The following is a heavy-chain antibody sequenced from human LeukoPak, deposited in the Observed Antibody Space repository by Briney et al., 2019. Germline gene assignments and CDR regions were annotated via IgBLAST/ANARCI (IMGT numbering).Heavy chain of an antibody. CDR1: GYTFTSNY. CDR3: ARDNSVRDEAWWFNP. Sequence: GASVKVSCKAFGYTFTSNYMHWVRQAPGQGPEWMGVISPSGGTTPYAQKFHGGLTLTMDMPTSTDYFELSSLRSEDTAVYYCARDNSVRDEAWWFNPWGQGTLVTVCS. D-gene: IGHD5-24*01. V-gene: IGHV1-46*01. CDR2: ISPSGGTT. J-gene: IGHJ5*02.